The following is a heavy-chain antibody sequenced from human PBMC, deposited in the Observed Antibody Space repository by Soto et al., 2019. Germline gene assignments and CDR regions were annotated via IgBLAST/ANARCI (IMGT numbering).Heavy chain of an antibody. J-gene: IGHJ4*02. CDR2: INAGNGNT. CDR1: GYTFTSYA. Sequence: QVQLVQSGAEVKKPGASVKVSCKASGYTFTSYAMHWVRQAPGQRLEWMGWINAGNGNTKYSQKFQDRVTITRDTSASTAYMELSSLRSEDTAVYYCAGDVSRLRSGYSPGYWGQGTLVTVSS. V-gene: IGHV1-3*01. D-gene: IGHD3-3*01. CDR3: AGDVSRLRSGYSPGY.